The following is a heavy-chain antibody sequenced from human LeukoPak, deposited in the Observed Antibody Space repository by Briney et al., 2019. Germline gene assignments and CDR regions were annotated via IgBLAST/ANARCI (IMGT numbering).Heavy chain of an antibody. V-gene: IGHV4-34*01. CDR3: ARNLPELLLSFYYYYGMDV. CDR2: INHSGST. Sequence: SETLSLTCIVSGGSISTSAYYWSWIRQPPGKGLEWIGEINHSGSTNYNPSLKSRVTISVDTSKNQFSLKLSSVTAADTAVYYCARNLPELLLSFYYYYGMDVWGQGTTVTVSS. J-gene: IGHJ6*02. CDR1: GGSISTSAYY. D-gene: IGHD3-10*01.